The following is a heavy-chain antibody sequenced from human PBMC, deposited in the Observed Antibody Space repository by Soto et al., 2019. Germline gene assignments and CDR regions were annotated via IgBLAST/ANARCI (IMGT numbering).Heavy chain of an antibody. CDR3: ARSVVLMVYARLYYYYYMDV. D-gene: IGHD2-8*01. V-gene: IGHV4-34*01. CDR1: GGSFSGYY. Sequence: SETLSLTCAVYGGSFSGYYRSWIRQPPGKGLEWIGEINHSGSTNYNPSLKSRVTISVDTSKNQFSLKLSSVTAADTAVYYCARSVVLMVYARLYYYYYMDVWGKGTTVTVSS. CDR2: INHSGST. J-gene: IGHJ6*03.